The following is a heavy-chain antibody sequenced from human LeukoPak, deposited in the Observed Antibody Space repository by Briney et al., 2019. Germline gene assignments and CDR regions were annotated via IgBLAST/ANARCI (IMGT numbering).Heavy chain of an antibody. CDR1: GYTFTSYY. CDR3: ARDGPRTEWFRNWFDP. Sequence: ASVTVSCKASGYTFTSYYMHWVRQAPGQGLEWMGVINPSGGSTSYAQKFQGRVTMTRDTSTSTVYMELSSLRPEDTAVYYCARDGPRTEWFRNWFDPWGQGTLVTVSS. J-gene: IGHJ5*02. V-gene: IGHV1-46*01. CDR2: INPSGGST. D-gene: IGHD3-3*01.